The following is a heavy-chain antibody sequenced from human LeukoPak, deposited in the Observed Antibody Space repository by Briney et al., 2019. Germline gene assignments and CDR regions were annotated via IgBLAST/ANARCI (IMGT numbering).Heavy chain of an antibody. CDR2: INPSGGST. Sequence: ASVKVSCKASGYTFTSYYMHWVRQAPGQGREWMGIINPSGGSTSYAQKFQGRVTMTRDTSTSTVYMELSSLRSEDTAVYYCARDWVGAGGEYYFDYWGQGTLVTVSS. D-gene: IGHD1-26*01. J-gene: IGHJ4*02. V-gene: IGHV1-46*01. CDR3: ARDWVGAGGEYYFDY. CDR1: GYTFTSYY.